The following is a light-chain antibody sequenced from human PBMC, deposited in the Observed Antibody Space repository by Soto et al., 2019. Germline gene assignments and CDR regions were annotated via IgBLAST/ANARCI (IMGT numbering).Light chain of an antibody. V-gene: IGLV2-8*01. CDR1: SGDIGGYNY. J-gene: IGLJ3*02. CDR2: EVN. Sequence: QSALTQPASVSGSPGQSITISCTGTSGDIGGYNYVSWYQQHPGKAPKVMIYEVNKRPSGVPDRFSGSKSGNTASLTVSGLQAEDEADYYCSSYAGSNNWVFGGGTKVTVL. CDR3: SSYAGSNNWV.